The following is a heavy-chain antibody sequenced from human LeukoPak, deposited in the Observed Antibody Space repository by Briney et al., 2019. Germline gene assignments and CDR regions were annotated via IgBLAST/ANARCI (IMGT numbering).Heavy chain of an antibody. J-gene: IGHJ6*03. CDR3: ARDAWSEYCSSTSCSPLYYYYYYYMDV. CDR2: ISSSGSTI. V-gene: IGHV3-11*04. Sequence: SGGSLRLSCAASGFTFSDYYMSWIRQAPGKGLEWVSYISSSGSTIYYADSVKGRFTISRDNAKNSLYLQMNSLRAEDTAVYYCARDAWSEYCSSTSCSPLYYYYYYYMDVWGKGTTVTVSS. D-gene: IGHD2-2*01. CDR1: GFTFSDYY.